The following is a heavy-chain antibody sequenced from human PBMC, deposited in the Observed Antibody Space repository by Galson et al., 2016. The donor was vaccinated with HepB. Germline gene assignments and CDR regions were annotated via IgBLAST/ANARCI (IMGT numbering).Heavy chain of an antibody. D-gene: IGHD4-11*01. CDR2: ISANSGNT. V-gene: IGHV1-18*04. J-gene: IGHJ4*02. CDR3: ARDVQFRFDY. CDR1: GYRFFTYG. Sequence: SVKVSCKASGYRFFTYGISWVRQAPGQGLEWLGWISANSGNTIYAQKFQDRVTITRDTSASTVYMDLRSLRSDGTAVYYCARDVQFRFDYWGQGTLVTVSS.